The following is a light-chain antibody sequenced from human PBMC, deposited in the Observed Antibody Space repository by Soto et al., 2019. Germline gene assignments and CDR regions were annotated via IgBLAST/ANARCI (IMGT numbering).Light chain of an antibody. V-gene: IGLV1-40*01. CDR2: SNT. CDR3: PSYDSGVTGSV. J-gene: IGLJ1*01. Sequence: QSVLTQPPSVSGAPGQTVTISCTGSSSNIGAGFDVHWYQQVPGTAPKLVLYSNTARPSGVPDRFSGSRSGSSGSLAITGVQPEDEGDFYCPSYDSGVTGSVFGTGTKLTVL. CDR1: SSNIGAGFD.